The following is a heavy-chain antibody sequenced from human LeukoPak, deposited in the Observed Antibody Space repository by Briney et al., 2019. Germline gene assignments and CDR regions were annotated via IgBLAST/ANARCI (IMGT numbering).Heavy chain of an antibody. V-gene: IGHV1-18*01. J-gene: IGHJ6*03. Sequence: ASVKVSCKASGYTFTSYGISWVRQAPGQGLEWMGWISAYNGNTNYAQKLQGRVTMTTDTSTSTAYMELRSLRSDDTAVYYCAKRSHSSGWYDYYYYMDVWGKGTTVTISS. CDR3: AKRSHSSGWYDYYYYMDV. CDR2: ISAYNGNT. CDR1: GYTFTSYG. D-gene: IGHD6-19*01.